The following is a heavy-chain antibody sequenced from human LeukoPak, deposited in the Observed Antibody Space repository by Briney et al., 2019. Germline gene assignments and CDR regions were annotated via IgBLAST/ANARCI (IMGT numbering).Heavy chain of an antibody. D-gene: IGHD6-6*01. J-gene: IGHJ6*03. Sequence: GGSLRLSCAASGFTFDDYAMHWVRQAPGQGLEWVSLISWDGGSTYYADSVKGRFTISRDNSKNSLYLQMNSLRAEDTALYYCAKDGSPQYSSSEGYYYYYYMDVWGKGTTVTVSS. CDR2: ISWDGGST. V-gene: IGHV3-43D*03. CDR3: AKDGSPQYSSSEGYYYYYYMDV. CDR1: GFTFDDYA.